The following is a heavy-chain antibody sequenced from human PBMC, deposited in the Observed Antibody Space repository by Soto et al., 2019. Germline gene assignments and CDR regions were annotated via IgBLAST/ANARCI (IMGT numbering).Heavy chain of an antibody. Sequence: QVHLIQSGAEVKKPGSSVKVSCKAAGGTFNTYTLFWVRQAPGHGLEWMGRIIPMLPVTNSAQKFQSRLTLTAHKSTGTAFMDLTSLTSDDTAVYYCSIGSWSAETFDVWGQGTMVTVYS. D-gene: IGHD2-2*01. CDR3: SIGSWSAETFDV. CDR1: GGTFNTYT. CDR2: IIPMLPVT. V-gene: IGHV1-69*02. J-gene: IGHJ3*01.